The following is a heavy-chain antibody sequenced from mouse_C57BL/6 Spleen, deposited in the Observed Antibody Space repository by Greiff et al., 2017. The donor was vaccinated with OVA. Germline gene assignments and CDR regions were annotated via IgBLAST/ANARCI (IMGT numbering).Heavy chain of an antibody. V-gene: IGHV1-82*01. CDR1: GYAFSSSW. CDR2: IYPGDGDT. Sequence: QVTLKVSGPELVKPGASVKISCKASGYAFSSSWMNWVKQRPGKGLEWIGRIYPGDGDTNYNGKFKGKATLTADKSSSTAYMQLSSLTSEDSAVYFCATMITTGFAYWGQGTLVTVSA. J-gene: IGHJ3*01. CDR3: ATMITTGFAY. D-gene: IGHD2-4*01.